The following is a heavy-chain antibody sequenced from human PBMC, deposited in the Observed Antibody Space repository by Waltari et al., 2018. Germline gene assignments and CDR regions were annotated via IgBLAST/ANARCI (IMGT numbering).Heavy chain of an antibody. CDR3: ARGPGEVVTDDAFDI. CDR1: GGSFSGYY. J-gene: IGHJ3*02. CDR2: IDHSGST. D-gene: IGHD5-18*01. Sequence: QVQLQQWGAGLLKPSETLSLTCAVHGGSFSGYYWSWNRQPPGKGLVLVVEIDHSGSTNTNPSLKSLVTISVDTSKDQFSLKLSSVTAADTAVYYCARGPGEVVTDDAFDIWGQGTMVTVSS. V-gene: IGHV4-34*01.